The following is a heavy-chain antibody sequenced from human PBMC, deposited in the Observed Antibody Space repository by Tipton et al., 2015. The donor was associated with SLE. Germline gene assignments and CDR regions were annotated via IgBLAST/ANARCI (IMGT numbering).Heavy chain of an antibody. J-gene: IGHJ5*02. CDR3: ARDLVMITFGGVFPP. V-gene: IGHV3-21*03. Sequence: SLRLSCAASGFTFSSYSMNWVRQAPGKGLEWVSSISSSSSYIYYADSVKGRFTISRDNAKNSLYLQMNSLRAEDTAVYYCARDLVMITFGGVFPPWGQGTLVTVSS. D-gene: IGHD3-16*01. CDR1: GFTFSSYS. CDR2: ISSSSSYI.